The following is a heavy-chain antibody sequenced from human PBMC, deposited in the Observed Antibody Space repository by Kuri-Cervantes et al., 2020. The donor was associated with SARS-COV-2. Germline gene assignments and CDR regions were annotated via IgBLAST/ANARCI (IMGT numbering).Heavy chain of an antibody. V-gene: IGHV3-30-3*01. CDR1: GFTFSSYA. CDR3: ARTLGEDIVVVPAATFDY. CDR2: ISYDGSNK. J-gene: IGHJ4*02. Sequence: GESLKISCAASGFTFSSYAMSWVRQAPGKGLEWVAVISYDGSNKYYADSVKGRFTISRDNSKNTLYLQMNSLRAEDTAVYYCARTLGEDIVVVPAATFDYWGRGTLVTVSS. D-gene: IGHD2-2*01.